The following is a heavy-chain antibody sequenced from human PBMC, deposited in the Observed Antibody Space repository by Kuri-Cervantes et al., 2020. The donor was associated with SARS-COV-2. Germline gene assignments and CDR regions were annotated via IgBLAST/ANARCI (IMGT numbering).Heavy chain of an antibody. J-gene: IGHJ6*03. CDR1: GGSFSGYY. CDR3: ARQMGYSSGHLYYYYYMDV. D-gene: IGHD6-19*01. V-gene: IGHV4-34*01. Sequence: SQTLSLTCAVYGGSFSGYYWSWIRQSPGKGLVWIGEINHTGSTNYNPSLKSRVTISVDTSKNQFSLKLSSVTAADTAVYYCARQMGYSSGHLYYYYYMDVWGKGTTVTVSS. CDR2: INHTGST.